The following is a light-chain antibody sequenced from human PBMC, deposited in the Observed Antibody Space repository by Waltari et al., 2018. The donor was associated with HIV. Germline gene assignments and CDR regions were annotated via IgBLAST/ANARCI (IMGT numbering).Light chain of an antibody. V-gene: IGKV3-11*01. CDR3: QQRGTWPQVT. J-gene: IGKJ4*01. CDR1: QSVSRH. CDR2: EIS. Sequence: EIVLTQSPATLSVSPGERAILPCRASQSVSRHSAWYQQKSGQAPRLLIYEISTRAAGTPGRFNGSGSGTDFTLTITDVEPADVAVYYCQQRGTWPQVTFGGGTRVEI.